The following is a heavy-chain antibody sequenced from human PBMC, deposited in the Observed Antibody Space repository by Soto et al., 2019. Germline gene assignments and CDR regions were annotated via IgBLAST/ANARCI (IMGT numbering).Heavy chain of an antibody. Sequence: EVQLVESGGVVVQPGGSLRLSCAASGFTFDDYTMHWVRQAPGKGLEWVSPISWDGGSTYYADSVKGRFTISRDNSKNSLYLQMNSLRTEDTALYYCANGLSTSALPEGLVDYFFYGMDVWGQGTTVTVSS. V-gene: IGHV3-43*01. CDR2: ISWDGGST. CDR1: GFTFDDYT. D-gene: IGHD6-19*01. J-gene: IGHJ6*02. CDR3: ANGLSTSALPEGLVDYFFYGMDV.